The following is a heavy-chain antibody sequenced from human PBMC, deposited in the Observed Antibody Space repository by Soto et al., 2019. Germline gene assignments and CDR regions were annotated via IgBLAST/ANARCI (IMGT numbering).Heavy chain of an antibody. CDR2: IYYSGST. CDR3: ASTLRTRYYYYYGMDV. D-gene: IGHD3-16*01. CDR1: GGSISSSSYY. V-gene: IGHV4-39*01. Sequence: PSETLSLTCTVSGGSISSSSYYWGWIRQPPGKGLEWIGSIYYSGSTYYNPSLKSRVTISVDTSKNQFSLKLSSVTAADTAVYYCASTLRTRYYYYYGMDVRGQGTTVTVSS. J-gene: IGHJ6*02.